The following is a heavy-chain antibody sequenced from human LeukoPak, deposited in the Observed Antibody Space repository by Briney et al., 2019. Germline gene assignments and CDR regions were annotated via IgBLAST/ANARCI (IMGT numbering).Heavy chain of an antibody. Sequence: QTGGSLRLSCAASGFTFSDYYMSWIRQAPGKGLEWVAFIRYDGSNKYYADSVKGRFTISRDNSKNTLYLQMNSLRAEDTAVYYCAKDRVVAHNLAQPDYWGQGTLVTVSS. CDR1: GFTFSDYY. CDR3: AKDRVVAHNLAQPDY. V-gene: IGHV3-30*02. D-gene: IGHD2-15*01. J-gene: IGHJ4*02. CDR2: IRYDGSNK.